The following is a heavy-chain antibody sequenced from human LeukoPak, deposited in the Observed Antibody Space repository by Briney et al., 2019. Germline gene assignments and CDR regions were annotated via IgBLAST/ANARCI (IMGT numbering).Heavy chain of an antibody. CDR3: AEGYSSGWSGGPHAFDI. D-gene: IGHD6-19*01. Sequence: GGSLRLSCAASGFTFSSYAMHWVRQAPGKGLEWVAVISYDGSNKYYADSVKGRFTISRDNSKNTLYLQMNSLRAEDTAVYYCAEGYSSGWSGGPHAFDIWGQGTMVTVSS. CDR1: GFTFSSYA. J-gene: IGHJ3*02. V-gene: IGHV3-30-3*02. CDR2: ISYDGSNK.